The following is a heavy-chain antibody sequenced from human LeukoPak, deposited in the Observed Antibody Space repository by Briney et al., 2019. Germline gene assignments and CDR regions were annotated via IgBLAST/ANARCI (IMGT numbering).Heavy chain of an antibody. CDR3: AKSHYYGSGSIDY. CDR1: GFTVSNSC. Sequence: PGGPLRLSCAASGFTVSNSCVSWVRQAPGKGLEWVSVIFSSGNTYYADSVKGRFTISRDNSKNALYLQVNSLRADDAALYYCAKSHYYGSGSIDYWGQGTLVTVSS. CDR2: IFSSGNT. V-gene: IGHV3-53*01. J-gene: IGHJ4*02. D-gene: IGHD3-10*01.